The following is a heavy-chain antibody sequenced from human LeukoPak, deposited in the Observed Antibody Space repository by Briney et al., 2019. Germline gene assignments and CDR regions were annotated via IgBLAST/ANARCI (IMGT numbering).Heavy chain of an antibody. J-gene: IGHJ4*02. V-gene: IGHV4-34*01. CDR3: ARGTGWYDY. CDR2: INHSGST. D-gene: IGHD6-19*01. CDR1: GGSFSGYY. Sequence: PSETLSLTCAVYGGSFSGYYWSWIRQPPGKGLEWIGEINHSGSTNYNPSLKSRVTMSVDTSKNQFSLKLSPVTAADTAVYYCARGTGWYDYWGQGTLVTVSS.